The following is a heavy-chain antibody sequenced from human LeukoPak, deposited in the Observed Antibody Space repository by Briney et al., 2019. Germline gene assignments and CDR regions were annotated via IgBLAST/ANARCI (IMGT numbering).Heavy chain of an antibody. Sequence: PSETLSLTCTASGGSISSYYWSWIRQPPGKGLVWIGYIYYSGSTNYNPSLKSRVTISVDTSKNQFSLKLSSVTAADTAVYYCARELDDYSNYDRWFDPWGQGTLVTVSS. D-gene: IGHD4-11*01. CDR1: GGSISSYY. CDR2: IYYSGST. CDR3: ARELDDYSNYDRWFDP. J-gene: IGHJ5*02. V-gene: IGHV4-59*01.